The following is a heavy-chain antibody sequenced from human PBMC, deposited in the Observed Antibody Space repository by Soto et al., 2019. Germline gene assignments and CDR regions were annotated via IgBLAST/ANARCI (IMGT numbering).Heavy chain of an antibody. J-gene: IGHJ5*02. V-gene: IGHV1-69*08. CDR3: ARDLQPGCSSTSCYDWWFDP. CDR1: GGTFSSYT. D-gene: IGHD2-2*01. CDR2: IIPILGIA. Sequence: QVQLVQSGAEVKKPGSSVKVSCKASGGTFSSYTISWVRQAPGQGLEWMGRIIPILGIANYAQKFQGRVTITRGKSTGTAYMELGRLRSGGTAVYYCARDLQPGCSSTSCYDWWFDPWGQGTLVTVSS.